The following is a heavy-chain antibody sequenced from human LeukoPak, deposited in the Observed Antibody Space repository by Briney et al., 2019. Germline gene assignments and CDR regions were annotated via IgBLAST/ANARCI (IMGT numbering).Heavy chain of an antibody. J-gene: IGHJ5*02. Sequence: SETLSLTCTVSGGSISSYYWSWIRQPPGKGLEWIGYIYYSGSTNYNPSLKSRVTISVDTSKNQFSLKLSSVTAADTAVYYCARGAYYDYVWGSYPGPDRWFDPWGQGTLVTVSS. V-gene: IGHV4-59*01. CDR2: IYYSGST. CDR1: GGSISSYY. CDR3: ARGAYYDYVWGSYPGPDRWFDP. D-gene: IGHD3-16*02.